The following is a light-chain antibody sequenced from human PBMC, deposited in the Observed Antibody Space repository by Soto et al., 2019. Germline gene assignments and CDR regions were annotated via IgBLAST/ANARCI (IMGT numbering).Light chain of an antibody. V-gene: IGKV3-20*01. CDR1: QSVSSSY. CDR3: QQYNNWWT. CDR2: GAS. J-gene: IGKJ1*01. Sequence: EIVLTQSPGTLSLSPVERATLSCRASQSVSSSYLAWYQQKPGQAPRLLIYGASSRATGIPDRFSGSGSGTDFTLTISRLEPEDFAVYYCQQYNNWWTFGQGTKVDIK.